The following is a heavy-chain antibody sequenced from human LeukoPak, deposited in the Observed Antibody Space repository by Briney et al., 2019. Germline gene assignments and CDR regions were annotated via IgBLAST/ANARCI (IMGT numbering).Heavy chain of an antibody. Sequence: SQTLSLTCTVSGGSISSGSYYWSWIRQPAGKGLVWIGRIYTSGSTNYNPSLKSRVTISVDTSKNQFSLKLSSVTAADKAVYDCAQATWSGYHDAFDIWGQGTMVTVSS. V-gene: IGHV4-61*02. D-gene: IGHD3-3*01. CDR1: GGSISSGSYY. J-gene: IGHJ3*02. CDR2: IYTSGST. CDR3: AQATWSGYHDAFDI.